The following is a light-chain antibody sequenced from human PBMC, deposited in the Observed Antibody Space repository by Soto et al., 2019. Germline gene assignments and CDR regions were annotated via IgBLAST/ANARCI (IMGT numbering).Light chain of an antibody. Sequence: QAVVTQPPSASGTPGQRVAISCSGGRSNIGRNTVNWYQQLPGTAPKLLIFSNNQRPSGVPDRFSGSKSDTSASLAISGLQSEDEGDYYCALWDDSLNGWVFGGGTKVTVL. V-gene: IGLV1-44*01. CDR3: ALWDDSLNGWV. J-gene: IGLJ2*01. CDR2: SNN. CDR1: RSNIGRNT.